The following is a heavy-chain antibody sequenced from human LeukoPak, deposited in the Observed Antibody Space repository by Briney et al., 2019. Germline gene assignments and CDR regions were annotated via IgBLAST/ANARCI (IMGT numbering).Heavy chain of an antibody. Sequence: SETLSLTCTVSGGSISSYYWSWIRQPAGKGLEWIGRIYASGSTKYNPSLKSRVTMSVDTSKNQFSLKLSSVTAADTAVYYCARAISNDDNSGYYYWGQGILVTVSS. CDR2: IYASGST. V-gene: IGHV4-4*07. CDR3: ARAISNDDNSGYYY. CDR1: GGSISSYY. J-gene: IGHJ4*02. D-gene: IGHD3-22*01.